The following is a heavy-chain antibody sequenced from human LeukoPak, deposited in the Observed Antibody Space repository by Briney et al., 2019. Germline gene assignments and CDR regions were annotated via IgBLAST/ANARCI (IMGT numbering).Heavy chain of an antibody. CDR2: ISGSGGST. J-gene: IGHJ6*02. CDR1: GGSISSSN. D-gene: IGHD3-10*01. CDR3: AKSIDSVRGVIIRNYYGMDV. Sequence: ETLSLTCAVSGGSISSSNWWSWVRQAPGKGLEWVSAISGSGGSTYYADSVKGRFTISRDNSKNTLYLQMNSLRAGDTAVYYCAKSIDSVRGVIIRNYYGMDVWGQGTTVTVSS. V-gene: IGHV3-23*01.